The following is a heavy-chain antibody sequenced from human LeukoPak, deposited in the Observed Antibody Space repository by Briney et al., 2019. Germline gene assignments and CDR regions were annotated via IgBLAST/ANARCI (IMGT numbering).Heavy chain of an antibody. J-gene: IGHJ4*02. D-gene: IGHD6-13*01. Sequence: ASVKVSCKASGYTFTSYGISWVRQAPGQGLEWMGWISAYNGNTNYAQKLQGRVTMTTDTSTSTAYMELRSLRSDDTAVYYCARDLAPQYSQQLVHDYWGQGTLVTVSS. CDR1: GYTFTSYG. V-gene: IGHV1-18*01. CDR3: ARDLAPQYSQQLVHDY. CDR2: ISAYNGNT.